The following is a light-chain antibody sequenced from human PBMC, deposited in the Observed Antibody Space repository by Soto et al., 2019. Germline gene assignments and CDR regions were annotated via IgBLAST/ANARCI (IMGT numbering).Light chain of an antibody. V-gene: IGKV1-39*01. Sequence: DMQMTQSPSTLSASVGYRVTITCRASQSISTYLNWYQQKLGKAPTLLIYAASSLQSGVPSRFRGGGSGTDFTLTITNLQPEDFATHFCQQCYGSPRTFGQGTKVEI. CDR1: QSISTY. CDR2: AAS. CDR3: QQCYGSPRT. J-gene: IGKJ1*01.